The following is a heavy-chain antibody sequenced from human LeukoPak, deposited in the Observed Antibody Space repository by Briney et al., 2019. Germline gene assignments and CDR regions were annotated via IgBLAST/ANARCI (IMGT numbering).Heavy chain of an antibody. D-gene: IGHD6-19*01. CDR3: AKGSSGWSRDY. CDR1: GYTFTSYD. Sequence: GSVKVSCKASGYTFTSYDINWVRQATGQGLEWMGWINTYSGNTNYAQKLQGRVTMTTDTSTSTAYMELRSLRSDDTAVYYCAKGSSGWSRDYWGQGTLVTVSS. V-gene: IGHV1-18*01. CDR2: INTYSGNT. J-gene: IGHJ4*02.